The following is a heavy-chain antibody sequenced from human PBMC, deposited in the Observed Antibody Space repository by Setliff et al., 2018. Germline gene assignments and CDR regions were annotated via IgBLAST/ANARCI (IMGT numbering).Heavy chain of an antibody. Sequence: GGSLRLSCAASGFTFSSCGMHWVRQAPGKGLEWVAVIWYDGSNKYYADSVKGRFTISRDNSKNTLFLQMDSLRAEDTAVYYCAKDSRYCSGGSCSEPDAFDIWGQGTMVTVSS. D-gene: IGHD2-15*01. V-gene: IGHV3-33*06. CDR3: AKDSRYCSGGSCSEPDAFDI. CDR2: IWYDGSNK. J-gene: IGHJ3*02. CDR1: GFTFSSCG.